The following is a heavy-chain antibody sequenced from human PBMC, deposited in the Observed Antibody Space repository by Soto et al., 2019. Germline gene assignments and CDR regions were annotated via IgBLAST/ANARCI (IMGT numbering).Heavy chain of an antibody. D-gene: IGHD6-13*01. J-gene: IGHJ5*02. V-gene: IGHV4-34*01. CDR1: GGSFSGYY. CDR3: ARVAFILAAAVSNWFDP. Sequence: ASETLSLTCAVYGGSFSGYYWSWIRQPPGKGLEWIGEINHSGSTNYNPSLKSRVTISVDKSKNQFSLKLSSVTAADTAVYYCARVAFILAAAVSNWFDPWGQGTLVTVSS. CDR2: INHSGST.